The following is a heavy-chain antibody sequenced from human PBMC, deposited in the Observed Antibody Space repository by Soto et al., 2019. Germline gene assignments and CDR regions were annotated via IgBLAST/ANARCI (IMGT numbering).Heavy chain of an antibody. CDR2: IYWDDDK. J-gene: IGHJ5*02. Sequence: VSGPTLVNPTQTLTLTCTFSGFSLSTSGVGVGWIRQPPGKALEWLALIYWDDDKRYSPSLKSRLTITKDTSKNQVVLTMTNMDPVDTATYYCAHRGGVDPPDDYIWGSYRPLFWFDPWGQGTLVTVSS. D-gene: IGHD3-16*02. CDR1: GFSLSTSGVG. CDR3: AHRGGVDPPDDYIWGSYRPLFWFDP. V-gene: IGHV2-5*02.